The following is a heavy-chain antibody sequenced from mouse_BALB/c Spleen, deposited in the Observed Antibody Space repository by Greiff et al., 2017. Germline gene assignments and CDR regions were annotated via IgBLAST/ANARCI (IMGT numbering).Heavy chain of an antibody. CDR3: ARYRYDAMDY. Sequence: EVKLMESGPELVKPGASVKMSCKASGYTFTSYVMHWVKQKPGQGLEWIGYINPYNDGTKYNEKFKGKATLTSDKSSITAYMELSSLPSEDSAVYYCARYRYDAMDYWGQGTSVPVSS. J-gene: IGHJ4*01. D-gene: IGHD2-14*01. V-gene: IGHV1-14*01. CDR1: GYTFTSYV. CDR2: INPYNDGT.